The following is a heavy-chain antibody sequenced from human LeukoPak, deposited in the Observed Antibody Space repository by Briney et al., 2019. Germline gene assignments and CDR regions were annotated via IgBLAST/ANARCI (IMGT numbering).Heavy chain of an antibody. CDR1: GGTFSSYA. Sequence: SVKVSCKASGGTFSSYAISWVRQAPGQGLEWMGGIIPIFGTANYAQKVQGRVTITADKSTSTAYMELSSLRSEDTAVYYCARRSTVTTGWDYYYYYMDVWGKGTTVTVSS. J-gene: IGHJ6*03. D-gene: IGHD4-17*01. V-gene: IGHV1-69*06. CDR3: ARRSTVTTGWDYYYYYMDV. CDR2: IIPIFGTA.